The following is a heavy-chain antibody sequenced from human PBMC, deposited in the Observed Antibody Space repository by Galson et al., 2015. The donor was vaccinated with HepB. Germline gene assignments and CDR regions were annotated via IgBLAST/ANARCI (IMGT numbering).Heavy chain of an antibody. CDR1: GYTFTGYY. Sequence: QSGAEVKKPGASVKVSCKASGYTFTGYYMHWVRQAPGQGLEWMGWINPNSGSTNYAQKFQGRVTMTRDTSISTAYMELSRLRSDDTAVYYCARDSPPDGMDVWGQGTTVTVSS. V-gene: IGHV1-2*02. CDR3: ARDSPPDGMDV. J-gene: IGHJ6*02. CDR2: INPNSGST.